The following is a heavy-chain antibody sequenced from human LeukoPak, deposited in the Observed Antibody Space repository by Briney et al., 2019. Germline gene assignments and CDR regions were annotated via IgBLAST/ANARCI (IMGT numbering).Heavy chain of an antibody. CDR3: ASWYSSGLNY. Sequence: PSETLSLTCAVYGGSFSGYYWSWIRQPPGKGLEWIGEINHSGGTNYNPSLKSRVTISVDTSKNQFSLKLSSVTAADTAVYYCASWYSSGLNYWGQGTLVTASS. CDR2: INHSGGT. D-gene: IGHD6-19*01. CDR1: GGSFSGYY. V-gene: IGHV4-34*01. J-gene: IGHJ4*02.